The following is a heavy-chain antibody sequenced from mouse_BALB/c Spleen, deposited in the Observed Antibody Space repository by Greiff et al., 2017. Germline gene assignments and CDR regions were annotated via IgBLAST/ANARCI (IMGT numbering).Heavy chain of an antibody. CDR1: GYTFTSYW. D-gene: IGHD1-1*01. CDR2: IYPGDGDT. Sequence: QVQLQQSGAELARPGASVKLSCKASGYTFTSYWMQWVKQRPGQGLEWIGAIYPGDGDTRYTQKFKGKATLTADKSSSTAYMQLSSLASEDSAVYYCARVTTVKSYFDYWGQGTTLTVSS. J-gene: IGHJ2*01. V-gene: IGHV1-87*01. CDR3: ARVTTVKSYFDY.